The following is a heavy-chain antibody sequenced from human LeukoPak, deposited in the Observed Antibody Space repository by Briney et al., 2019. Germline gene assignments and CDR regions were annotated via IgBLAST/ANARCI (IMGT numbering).Heavy chain of an antibody. J-gene: IGHJ4*02. V-gene: IGHV1-2*02. Sequence: ASVKVSCKTSGYSFTGYYIHWVRQAPGQGLEWMGWINPNTGGTNYAQKFQGRVTMTRDTSISTAYMELSRLRFDDTAVYYCARDSGEVPDYWGQGTLVTVSS. D-gene: IGHD3-10*01. CDR3: ARDSGEVPDY. CDR1: GYSFTGYY. CDR2: INPNTGGT.